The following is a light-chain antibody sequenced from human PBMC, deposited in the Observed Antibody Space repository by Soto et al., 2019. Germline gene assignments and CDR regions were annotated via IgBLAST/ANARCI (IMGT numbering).Light chain of an antibody. Sequence: QPVLSQEPSVSGTPGQRVAMDCSGGDSNIGKNSVNWYRQVPGMAPQLLIYSDTLRSFGIPDRFYASKSGTSASLAIGGLQSDDEALYFCAAWDDSLNGLVFGGGTQLTVL. CDR2: SDT. J-gene: IGLJ7*01. V-gene: IGLV1-44*01. CDR1: DSNIGKNS. CDR3: AAWDDSLNGLV.